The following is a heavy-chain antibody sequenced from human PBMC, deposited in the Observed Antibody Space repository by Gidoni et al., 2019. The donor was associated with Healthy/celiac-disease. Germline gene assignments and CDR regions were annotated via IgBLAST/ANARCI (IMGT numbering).Heavy chain of an antibody. CDR2: IVVGSGNT. V-gene: IGHV1-58*01. Sequence: QMQLVQSGPEVKKPGTSVKVSCKASGFTFTSSAVQWVRQARGQRLEWIGWIVVGSGNTNYAQKFQERVTITRDMSTSTAYMELSSLRSEDTAVYYCAAAYYDSSGYYYGWVYWGQGTLVTVSS. D-gene: IGHD3-22*01. J-gene: IGHJ4*02. CDR1: GFTFTSSA. CDR3: AAAYYDSSGYYYGWVY.